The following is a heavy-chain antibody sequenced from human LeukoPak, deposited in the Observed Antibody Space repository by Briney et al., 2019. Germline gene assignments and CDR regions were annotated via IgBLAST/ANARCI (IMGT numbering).Heavy chain of an antibody. CDR2: ISFGGSNK. V-gene: IGHV3-30*01. CDR3: ARVGEYYYGSGSFSYYYYMDV. J-gene: IGHJ6*03. Sequence: GGSLRLSCAASGFTFSSYAMHWVRQAPGKGLEWVAVISFGGSNKYYADSVKGRFTISRDNSKNTLYLQMNSLRAEDTAVYYCARVGEYYYGSGSFSYYYYMDVWGKGTTVTVSS. CDR1: GFTFSSYA. D-gene: IGHD3-10*01.